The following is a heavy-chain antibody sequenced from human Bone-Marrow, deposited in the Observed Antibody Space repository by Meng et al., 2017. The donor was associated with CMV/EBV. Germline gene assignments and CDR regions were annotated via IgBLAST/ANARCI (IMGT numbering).Heavy chain of an antibody. Sequence: ASVKVSCKASGYTLTGYYMHWVRQAPGQGLEWMGWINPNSGNTGYAQKFQGRVTMTRNTSISTAYMELSSPRSEDTAVYYCARGRRSITIFGVVIMHGMDVWGQGTTVTVSS. J-gene: IGHJ6*02. V-gene: IGHV1-8*02. CDR1: GYTLTGYY. CDR3: ARGRRSITIFGVVIMHGMDV. CDR2: INPNSGNT. D-gene: IGHD3-3*01.